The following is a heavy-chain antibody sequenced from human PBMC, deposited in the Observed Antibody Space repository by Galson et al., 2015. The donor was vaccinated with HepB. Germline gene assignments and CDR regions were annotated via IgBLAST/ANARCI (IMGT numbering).Heavy chain of an antibody. CDR1: GYTFTGYY. CDR3: ARESPIVVVPAAMLHDKYDQGMDV. Sequence: SVKVSYKASGYTFTGYYMHWVRQAPGQGLEWMGWINPNSGGTNYAQKFQGRVTMTRDTSISTAYMELSRLRSDDTAVYYCARESPIVVVPAAMLHDKYDQGMDVWGQGTTVTVSS. D-gene: IGHD2-2*01. J-gene: IGHJ6*02. CDR2: INPNSGGT. V-gene: IGHV1-2*02.